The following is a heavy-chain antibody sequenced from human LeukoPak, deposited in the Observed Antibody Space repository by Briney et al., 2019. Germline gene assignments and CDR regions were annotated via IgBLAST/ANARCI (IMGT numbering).Heavy chain of an antibody. J-gene: IGHJ1*01. CDR3: ASTFPYCSEDDRAV. Sequence: PGDSLRLSCIVSGVPIGGSWMSWVRQSPGKGLEWVANVNPGGSIQNYVDYVKGRFTISRDNAKNSLYLQMNNLRVEDTAVYYCASTFPYCSEDDRAVGGQGTLVTVSS. CDR2: VNPGGSIQ. D-gene: IGHD2-15*01. CDR1: GVPIGGSW. V-gene: IGHV3-7*01.